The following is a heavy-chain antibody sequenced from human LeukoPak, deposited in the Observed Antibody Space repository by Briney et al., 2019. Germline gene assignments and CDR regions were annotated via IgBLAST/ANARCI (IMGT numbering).Heavy chain of an antibody. D-gene: IGHD3-10*01. CDR3: AKGSGGSGSFYNHFDC. Sequence: PGRSLRLSCAASGLSFNSCGMHWARQAPGKGLEWVAVISPDGSNKYYADSVKGRFTISRDNSKNTLSLQMNSLRTEDTAVFYCAKGSGGSGSFYNHFDCWGQGTLVTVSS. CDR1: GLSFNSCG. J-gene: IGHJ4*02. V-gene: IGHV3-30*18. CDR2: ISPDGSNK.